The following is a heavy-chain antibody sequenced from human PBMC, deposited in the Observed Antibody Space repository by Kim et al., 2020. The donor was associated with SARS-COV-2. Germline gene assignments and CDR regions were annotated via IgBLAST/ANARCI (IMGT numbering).Heavy chain of an antibody. Sequence: HPQKLQDRLTIVMDTSGSTAHMELSSLRSEDTAVYFCARHQAQLWFYGMDVWGQGTTVTVSS. V-gene: IGHV1-3*01. D-gene: IGHD5-18*01. CDR3: ARHQAQLWFYGMDV. J-gene: IGHJ6*02.